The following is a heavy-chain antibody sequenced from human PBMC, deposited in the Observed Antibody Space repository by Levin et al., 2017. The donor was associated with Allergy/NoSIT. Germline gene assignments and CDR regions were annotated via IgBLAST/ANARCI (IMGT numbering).Heavy chain of an antibody. V-gene: IGHV2-70*11. CDR2: IDWDDDK. Sequence: SGPTLVKPTQTLTLTCTFSGFSLSTSGMCVSWIRQPPGKALEWLARIDWDDDKYYSTSLKTRLTISKDTSKNQVVLTMNNMDPVDTATYYCARILGSQNTMVRGATNAFDIWGQGTMVTVSS. CDR1: GFSLSTSGMC. J-gene: IGHJ3*02. D-gene: IGHD3-10*01. CDR3: ARILGSQNTMVRGATNAFDI.